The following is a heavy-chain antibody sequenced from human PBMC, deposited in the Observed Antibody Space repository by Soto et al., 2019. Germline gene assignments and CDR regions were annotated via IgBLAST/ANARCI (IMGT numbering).Heavy chain of an antibody. CDR3: TTDLIAAAGPDDAFDI. CDR1: GFTFSNAW. V-gene: IGHV3-15*07. D-gene: IGHD6-13*01. J-gene: IGHJ3*02. Sequence: PGGSLRLSCAASGFTFSNAWINWVRQTPGKGLEWVGRVKSKTDGGTTDFAAPVKGRFAISRDDSKNTLYLQMNSLKTEDTAVYYCTTDLIAAAGPDDAFDIWGQGTMVTVSS. CDR2: VKSKTDGGTT.